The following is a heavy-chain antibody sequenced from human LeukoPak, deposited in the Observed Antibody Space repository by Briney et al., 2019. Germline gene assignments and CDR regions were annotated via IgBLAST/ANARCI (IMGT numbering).Heavy chain of an antibody. D-gene: IGHD2-2*01. Sequence: GASVKVSCKVSGYRLSELSMHWARQAPGKGLEWMGGLDVEDDEPIYAQKFQGRVIMTEDTSTDTAYMELSSLRSEDTAVYYCATEATSPDYNYYMDVWGKGTTVTVSS. CDR2: LDVEDDEP. J-gene: IGHJ6*03. V-gene: IGHV1-24*01. CDR3: ATEATSPDYNYYMDV. CDR1: GYRLSELS.